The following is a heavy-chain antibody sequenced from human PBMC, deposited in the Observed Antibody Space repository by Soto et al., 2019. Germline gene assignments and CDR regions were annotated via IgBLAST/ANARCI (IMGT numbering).Heavy chain of an antibody. J-gene: IGHJ5*02. CDR3: ARDSVRQWLVRGMVGGPDP. CDR1: GYTFTSYG. D-gene: IGHD6-19*01. V-gene: IGHV1-18*01. CDR2: ISAYNGNT. Sequence: GASVKVSCKASGYTFTSYGISWVRQAPGQGLEWMGWISAYNGNTNYAQKLQGRVTMTTDTSTSTAYMELRSLRSDDTAVYYCARDSVRQWLVRGMVGGPDPWGQGTLVTVSS.